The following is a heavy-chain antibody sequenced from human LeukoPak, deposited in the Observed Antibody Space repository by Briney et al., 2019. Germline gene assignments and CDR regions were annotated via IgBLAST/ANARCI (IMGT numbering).Heavy chain of an antibody. J-gene: IGHJ2*01. D-gene: IGHD5-24*01. Sequence: PSETLSLTCTVSGGSISSYYWSWIRQPPGKGLQWIGYIYYSGSTNYNPSLKSRVTISVDTSKNQFSLKLTSVTAADTAVYYCARQRERYFDLWGRGTRVTVSS. CDR1: GGSISSYY. CDR2: IYYSGST. CDR3: ARQRERYFDL. V-gene: IGHV4-59*08.